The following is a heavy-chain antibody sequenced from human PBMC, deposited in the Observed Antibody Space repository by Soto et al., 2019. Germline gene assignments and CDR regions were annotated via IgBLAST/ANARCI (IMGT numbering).Heavy chain of an antibody. J-gene: IGHJ6*01. CDR1: GYTFTSYG. D-gene: IGHD3-10*01. CDR3: AKVLRWFGELSIADGMDV. CDR2: ISAYNGNT. V-gene: IGHV1-18*01. Sequence: ASVKVSCKASGYTFTSYGISWVRQAPGQGLEWMGWISAYNGNTNYAQKLQGRVTMTTDTSTSTAYMELRSLRSDDTAVYYCAKVLRWFGELSIADGMDVWGQGTTVTVSS.